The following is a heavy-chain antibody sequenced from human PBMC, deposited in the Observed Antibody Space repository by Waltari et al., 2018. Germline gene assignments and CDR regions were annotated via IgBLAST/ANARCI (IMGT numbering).Heavy chain of an antibody. D-gene: IGHD6-19*01. CDR3: ATVDPGSGWYPYYYYGMDV. J-gene: IGHJ6*02. V-gene: IGHV1-24*01. Sequence: QVQLVQSGAEVKKPGASVKVSCKVSGYTLTELSMPWVRQAPGNGLEWMGGFDPEDGETIYAQKFQGRVTMTEDTSTDTAYMELSSLRSEDTAVYYCATVDPGSGWYPYYYYGMDVWGQGTTVTVSS. CDR1: GYTLTELS. CDR2: FDPEDGET.